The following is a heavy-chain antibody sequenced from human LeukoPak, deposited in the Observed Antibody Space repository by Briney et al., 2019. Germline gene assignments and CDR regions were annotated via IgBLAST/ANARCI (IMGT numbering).Heavy chain of an antibody. D-gene: IGHD1-26*01. CDR3: TSGSYSFYYMDV. J-gene: IGHJ6*03. CDR1: GGSITGYS. Sequence: SETLSLTCSVSGGSITGYSWSWIRQPPGKGLEWIGSIYYSGSTYYNPSLKSRVTISVDTSKNQFSLKLSSVTAADTAVYYCTSGSYSFYYMDVWGKGTTVTVSS. V-gene: IGHV4-39*07. CDR2: IYYSGST.